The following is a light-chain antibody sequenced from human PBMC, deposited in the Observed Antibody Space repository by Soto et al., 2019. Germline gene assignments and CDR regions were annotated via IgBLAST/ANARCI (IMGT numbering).Light chain of an antibody. J-gene: IGKJ4*01. V-gene: IGKV3-20*01. Sequence: EIVLTQSPGTLSLSPGERATLSCRASQGVSGNYLAWYQQRPGQAPRLIIYGASSRATGITDRFSGSGSGTHFTLTISRLVPEDFAVYYCQRYGDLPLIFGGGTKVEIK. CDR2: GAS. CDR3: QRYGDLPLI. CDR1: QGVSGNY.